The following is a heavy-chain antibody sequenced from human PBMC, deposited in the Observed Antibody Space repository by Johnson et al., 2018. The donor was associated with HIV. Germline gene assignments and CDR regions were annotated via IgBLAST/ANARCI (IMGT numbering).Heavy chain of an antibody. CDR1: GFTFSSYG. CDR3: RTLWFGEVSVYDAFDV. V-gene: IGHV3-30*02. J-gene: IGHJ3*01. D-gene: IGHD3-10*01. CDR2: IRYDGTNK. Sequence: VESGGGVVQPGGSLRLSCAASGFTFSSYGMHWVRQAPGKGLEWVAFIRYDGTNKYYADSVKGRFTISRDNSKNTLYLQMNSLGAEDTAVYYCRTLWFGEVSVYDAFDVWGQGTMVTVSS.